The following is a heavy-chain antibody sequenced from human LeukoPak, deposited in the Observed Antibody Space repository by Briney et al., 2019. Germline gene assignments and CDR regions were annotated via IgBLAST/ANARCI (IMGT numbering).Heavy chain of an antibody. J-gene: IGHJ4*02. V-gene: IGHV1-2*02. D-gene: IGHD6-13*01. CDR1: GYTFTGYY. Sequence: ASVKVSCKASGYTFTGYYMHWVRQAPGQGLEWMGWINPNSGGTNYAQKFQGRVTMTRDTSISTAYMELSRLRSDDTAVYYCAIFEYSGSWSSGGEFDYWGQGTLVTVSS. CDR3: AIFEYSGSWSSGGEFDY. CDR2: INPNSGGT.